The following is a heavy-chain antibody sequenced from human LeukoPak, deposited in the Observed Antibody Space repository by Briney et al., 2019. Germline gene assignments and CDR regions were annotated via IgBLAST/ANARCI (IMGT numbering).Heavy chain of an antibody. D-gene: IGHD6-13*01. J-gene: IGHJ5*02. CDR3: ARDISGGYSSSWYPNWLDP. CDR2: IYTSGST. Sequence: SETLSLTCTVSGGSISSYYWSWIRQPAGKGLEWIGRIYTSGSTNYNPSLKSRVTMSVDTSKNQFSLKLSSVTAADTAVYYCARDISGGYSSSWYPNWLDPWGQGTLVTVSS. V-gene: IGHV4-4*07. CDR1: GGSISSYY.